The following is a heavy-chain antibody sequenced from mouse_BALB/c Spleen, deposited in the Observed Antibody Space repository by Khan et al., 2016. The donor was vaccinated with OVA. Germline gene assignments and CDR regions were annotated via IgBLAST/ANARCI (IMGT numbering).Heavy chain of an antibody. J-gene: IGHJ2*01. D-gene: IGHD3-1*01. CDR3: GRRGAARATCDFFDY. Sequence: QVQLQQSGAELVRPGTSVKMSCKAAGYTSTNYWIGWVKQRPGHGLEWIGDIFPGGGYTNYDEKFKGMATLTTDTSSSTAYMQLSSLTSEDSAIYYCGRRGAARATCDFFDYWGQGTILTVSA. CDR1: GYTSTNYW. CDR2: IFPGGGYT. V-gene: IGHV1-63*02.